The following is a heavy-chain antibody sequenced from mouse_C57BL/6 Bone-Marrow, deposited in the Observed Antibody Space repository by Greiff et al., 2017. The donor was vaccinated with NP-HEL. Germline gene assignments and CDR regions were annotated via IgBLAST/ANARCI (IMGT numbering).Heavy chain of an antibody. CDR2: IYPGDGDT. Sequence: VQLQQSGAELVKPGASVKISCKASGYAFSSYWMNWVKERPGKGLEWIGQIYPGDGDTKYNGKFKGKATLTADKSSSTANMQVSSLTSVDSAVNFGARGDYGSSRFGYAMDYWGQGTSVTVSS. J-gene: IGHJ4*01. V-gene: IGHV1-80*01. D-gene: IGHD1-1*01. CDR3: ARGDYGSSRFGYAMDY. CDR1: GYAFSSYW.